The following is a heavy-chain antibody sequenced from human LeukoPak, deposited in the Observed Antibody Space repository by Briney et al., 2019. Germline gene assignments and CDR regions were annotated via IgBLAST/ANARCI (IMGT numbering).Heavy chain of an antibody. Sequence: ASVKVSCKASGYTFTSYDINWVRQATGQGLEWMGWMNPNSGNTGYAQKFQGRVTMTRNTSISTAYMELSSLRSEDTAVYYCARGSHSSSWYRGSYYYYMDVWGKGTTVTASS. D-gene: IGHD6-13*01. J-gene: IGHJ6*03. V-gene: IGHV1-8*01. CDR1: GYTFTSYD. CDR2: MNPNSGNT. CDR3: ARGSHSSSWYRGSYYYYMDV.